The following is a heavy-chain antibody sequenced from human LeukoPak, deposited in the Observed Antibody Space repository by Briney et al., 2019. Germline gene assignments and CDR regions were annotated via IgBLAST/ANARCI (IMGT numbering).Heavy chain of an antibody. J-gene: IGHJ5*02. D-gene: IGHD3-22*01. CDR2: INPNSGGT. V-gene: IGHV1-2*02. CDR1: GYTFTGYY. Sequence: GASVKVSCKASGYTFTGYYMHWVRQAPGQGLEWMGWINPNSGGTNYAQKFQGRVTMTRDTSISTAYMELSRLRSDDTAVYYCARVAYYYDSSGFNWFDPWGQGTLVTVSS. CDR3: ARVAYYYDSSGFNWFDP.